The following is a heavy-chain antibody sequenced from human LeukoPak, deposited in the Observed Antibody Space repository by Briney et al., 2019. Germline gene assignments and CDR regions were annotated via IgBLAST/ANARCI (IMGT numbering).Heavy chain of an antibody. J-gene: IGHJ6*03. CDR3: ARHRANYGDYGYYMDV. CDR1: GYSFTSYW. Sequence: GESLKISCKGSGYSFTSYWIGWVRQMPGKGLEWMGIIYPGDSVTRYSPSFQGQVTISADKSITTAYLQWSSLKASDTAMYYCARHRANYGDYGYYMDVWAKGLRSPSP. D-gene: IGHD4-17*01. CDR2: IYPGDSVT. V-gene: IGHV5-51*01.